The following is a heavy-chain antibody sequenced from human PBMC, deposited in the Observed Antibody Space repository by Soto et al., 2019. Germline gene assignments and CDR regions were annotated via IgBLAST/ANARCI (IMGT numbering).Heavy chain of an antibody. J-gene: IGHJ4*02. V-gene: IGHV1-8*01. D-gene: IGHD5-18*01. CDR1: GYTFTSYD. CDR3: ARGPNTAMAMASDY. CDR2: MNPNSGNT. Sequence: QVQLVQSGAEVKKPGASVKVSCKASGYTFTSYDINWVRQATGQGLEWMGWMNPNSGNTGYAQRFQGRVTMTRNTSISTAYMELSSLRSEDTAVYYCARGPNTAMAMASDYWGQGTLVTVSS.